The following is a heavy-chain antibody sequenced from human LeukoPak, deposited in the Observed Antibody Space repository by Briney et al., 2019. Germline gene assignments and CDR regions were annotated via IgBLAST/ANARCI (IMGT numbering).Heavy chain of an antibody. CDR2: IYSGGST. Sequence: GGSLRLSCAASGFTFSSYAMSWVRQAPGKGLEWVSVIYSGGSTYYADSVKGRFTISRDNSKNTLYLQMNSLRAEDTAVYYCARERDDFWSGYYRNYYYYMDVWGKGTTVTVSS. CDR3: ARERDDFWSGYYRNYYYYMDV. CDR1: GFTFSSYA. D-gene: IGHD3-3*01. V-gene: IGHV3-66*02. J-gene: IGHJ6*03.